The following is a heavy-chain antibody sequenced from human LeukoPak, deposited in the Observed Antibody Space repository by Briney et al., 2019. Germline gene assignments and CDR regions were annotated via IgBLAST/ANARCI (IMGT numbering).Heavy chain of an antibody. J-gene: IGHJ4*02. D-gene: IGHD3-9*01. CDR1: GCALRTRGGG. Sequence: SGPTLVKPTQTLTLSCTFSGCALRTRGGGVGWIRQPPGKALEWLSLIYWDDDKRYSPSLKSTLTITKDTSKNQVVLTMTNMDPVHTATYYCAHIIYYWLSFDYWGQGTLVTVSS. V-gene: IGHV2-5*02. CDR3: AHIIYYWLSFDY. CDR2: IYWDDDK.